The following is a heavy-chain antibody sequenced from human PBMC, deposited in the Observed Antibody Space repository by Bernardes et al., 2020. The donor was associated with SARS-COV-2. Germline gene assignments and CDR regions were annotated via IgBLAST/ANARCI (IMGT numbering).Heavy chain of an antibody. CDR3: ARALPWGVATVGYYYGMDV. CDR2: IGTAGDP. D-gene: IGHD5-12*01. J-gene: IGHJ6*02. V-gene: IGHV3-13*05. Sequence: GGSLRLSCAASGFTFSSYDMHWVRQATGKGLELVSAIGTAGDPYYPGSVKGRFTISRENAKNSLYLQMNSLRAGDTAVYYCARALPWGVATVGYYYGMDVWGQGTTVTVSS. CDR1: GFTFSSYD.